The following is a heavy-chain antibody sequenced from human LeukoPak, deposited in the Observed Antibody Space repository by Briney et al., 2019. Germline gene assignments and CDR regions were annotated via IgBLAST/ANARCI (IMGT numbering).Heavy chain of an antibody. D-gene: IGHD3-16*02. CDR3: ARGRQDEYVWGSYRFFFDY. CDR1: GVSISSGGYS. CDR2: IYHSGST. V-gene: IGHV4-30-2*01. Sequence: SETLSLTCAVSGVSISSGGYSWSWIRQPPGKGLEWIGYIYHSGSTYYNPSLKSRVTISVDRSKNQFSLKLSSVTAADAAVYYCARGRQDEYVWGSYRFFFDYWGQGTLVTVSS. J-gene: IGHJ4*02.